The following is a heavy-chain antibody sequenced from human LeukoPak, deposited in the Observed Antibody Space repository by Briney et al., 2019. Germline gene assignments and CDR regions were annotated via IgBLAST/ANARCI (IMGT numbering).Heavy chain of an antibody. V-gene: IGHV4-59*04. CDR3: ATEGYCGGDCYPI. CDR2: IYHSGST. CDR1: GGSISSYY. J-gene: IGHJ3*02. Sequence: SETLSLTCTVSGGSISSYYWSWIRQPPGKGLEWIGYIYHSGSTYCNPSLKSRVTISVDTSQNQFSLKLSSVTAADTAVYYCATEGYCGGDCYPIWGQGTMVTVSS. D-gene: IGHD2-21*01.